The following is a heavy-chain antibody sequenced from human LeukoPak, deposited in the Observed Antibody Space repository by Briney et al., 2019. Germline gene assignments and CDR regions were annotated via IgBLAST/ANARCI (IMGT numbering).Heavy chain of an antibody. CDR3: AGGYSSGYYFVSY. CDR2: ISHSGST. V-gene: IGHV4-34*01. CDR1: GASLSGYY. J-gene: IGHJ4*02. Sequence: SETLSLTCEVSGASLSGYYWSWIRQAPGKGLEWIGEISHSGSTNYNPSLKSRVTISVDTSKNQFSLKLSSVTAADTAVYYCAGGYSSGYYFVSYWGQGTLVTVSS. D-gene: IGHD3-22*01.